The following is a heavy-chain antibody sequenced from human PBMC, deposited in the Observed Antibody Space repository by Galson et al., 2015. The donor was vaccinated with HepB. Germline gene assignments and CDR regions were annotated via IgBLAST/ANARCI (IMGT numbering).Heavy chain of an antibody. J-gene: IGHJ4*02. D-gene: IGHD2-8*02. Sequence: SLRLSCAASGFTFSSHALHWVRQTPGKGLEWGGIISSDGTSDHYADSVKGRFTISRDSSKNTLYLQMNTVGPEDTAIYHCARGTYSTGGLSCLFDYWGQGTLFTVSS. CDR2: ISSDGTSD. CDR1: GFTFSSHA. V-gene: IGHV3-30-3*01. CDR3: ARGTYSTGGLSCLFDY.